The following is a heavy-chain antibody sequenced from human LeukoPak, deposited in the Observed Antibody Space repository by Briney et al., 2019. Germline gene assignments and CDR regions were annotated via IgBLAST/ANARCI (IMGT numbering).Heavy chain of an antibody. Sequence: PSETLSLTCTISGGSISSSSYDWGWIRQPPGKGLEWIGSIYCSGSTYYNPSLKSRVTISVDTSKNQFSLKLSSVTAADTAVYYCASYNHDYGDYYFDYWGQGTLVTVSS. CDR2: IYCSGST. CDR3: ASYNHDYGDYYFDY. J-gene: IGHJ4*02. D-gene: IGHD4-17*01. CDR1: GGSISSSSYD. V-gene: IGHV4-39*01.